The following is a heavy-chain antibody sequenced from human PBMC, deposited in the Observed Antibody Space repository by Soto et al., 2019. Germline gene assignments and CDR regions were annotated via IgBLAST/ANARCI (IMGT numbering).Heavy chain of an antibody. V-gene: IGHV3-11*01. Sequence: AGRALRLSCAASGFTFSDYVMSLIRQTPGKRLEWVSQISSSSRTIYYTDSVKCRFTMSRDNANNSLYLQINNLQTEYTAVYYCVRAFSSLPYVFAFWAQGTMGRVSS. CDR3: VRAFSSLPYVFAF. CDR2: ISSSSRTI. J-gene: IGHJ3*01. D-gene: IGHD3-10*02. CDR1: GFTFSDYV.